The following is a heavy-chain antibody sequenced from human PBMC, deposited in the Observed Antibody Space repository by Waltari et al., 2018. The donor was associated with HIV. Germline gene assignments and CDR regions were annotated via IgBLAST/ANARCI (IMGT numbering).Heavy chain of an antibody. D-gene: IGHD1-26*01. CDR3: ARQPSAWDI. Sequence: QLQESGPGLVKPSETLSLTCTVSGGPISSSSFFWGWIRQAPGKGLEWIWSVYHTGNTFYHPSLKSRVSMFIDRATNQFSLRLTSVTAADTGIYYCARQPSAWDIWGQGMLVSVSS. CDR1: GGPISSSSFF. CDR2: VYHTGNT. V-gene: IGHV4-39*01. J-gene: IGHJ4*02.